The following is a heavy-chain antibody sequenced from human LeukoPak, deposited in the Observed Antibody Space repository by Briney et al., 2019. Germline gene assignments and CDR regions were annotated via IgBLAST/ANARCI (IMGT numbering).Heavy chain of an antibody. CDR2: IKSKPDGGTP. D-gene: IGHD6-13*01. V-gene: IGHV3-15*01. CDR3: STFDSSWYGGETKAFDY. CDR1: GFTFNNAR. Sequence: GGSLRLSCAASGFTFNNARMNWVRQAPGKGLEWVGRIKSKPDGGTPDYAAPVKGRFTISRDDSEETLYLQMNSLQTADTAVYYCSTFDSSWYGGETKAFDYWGQGTLVTVS. J-gene: IGHJ4*02.